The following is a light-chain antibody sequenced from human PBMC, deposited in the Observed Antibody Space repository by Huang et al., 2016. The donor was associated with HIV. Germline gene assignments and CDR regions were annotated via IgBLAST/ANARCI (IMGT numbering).Light chain of an antibody. CDR1: QSVSSD. V-gene: IGKV3-20*01. CDR3: QQSDTSPQT. J-gene: IGKJ2*01. CDR2: GAS. Sequence: EIVLTRSPGTLSLSPGERATLSCRASQSVSSDVAWYQQKPGQAPRLLIYGASTRATGIPDRFSGSGSGTDFTLTISRLEPEDFAVYYCQQSDTSPQTFGQGTKLEIK.